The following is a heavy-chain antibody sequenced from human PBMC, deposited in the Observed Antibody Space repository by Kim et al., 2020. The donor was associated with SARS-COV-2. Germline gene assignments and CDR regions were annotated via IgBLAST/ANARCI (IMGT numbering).Heavy chain of an antibody. J-gene: IGHJ3*01. Sequence: GGSLRLSCSTSGFTFRNFAMNWVRQAPGKGLEYVSAISTNGGSTYYADSVRDRFTISRDNSRDTMYLQMSSLRPDDTGVYYCVRRYDYWSGDYRLNDGFDVWGQGTMVTVSS. V-gene: IGHV3-64D*06. CDR3: VRRYDYWSGDYRLNDGFDV. CDR2: ISTNGGST. D-gene: IGHD3-3*01. CDR1: GFTFRNFA.